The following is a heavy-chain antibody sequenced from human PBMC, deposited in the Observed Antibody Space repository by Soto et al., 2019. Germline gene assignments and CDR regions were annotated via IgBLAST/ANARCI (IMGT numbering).Heavy chain of an antibody. Sequence: PSETLSLTCTVSGGSISRGDYYWSWIRQPPGKGLEWIGYIYYSGSTYYNPSLKSRVTISVDTSKNQFSLKLSSVTAADTAVYYCARLTFRLWFGELLGAFDIWGQGTMVTGSS. V-gene: IGHV4-30-4*01. CDR3: ARLTFRLWFGELLGAFDI. J-gene: IGHJ3*02. D-gene: IGHD3-10*01. CDR1: GGSISRGDYY. CDR2: IYYSGST.